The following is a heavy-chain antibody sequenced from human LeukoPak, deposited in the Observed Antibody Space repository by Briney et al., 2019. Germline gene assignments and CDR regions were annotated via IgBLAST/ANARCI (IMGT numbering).Heavy chain of an antibody. CDR2: IQSKSERGTT. D-gene: IGHD3-10*01. J-gene: IGHJ4*02. Sequence: RGPLRLPCAASGFPFSNTWVNGSRQPPGKGREGVGRIQSKSERGTTEYAAPVKRRFTISRDDSKTTLYLKMNSLKTEDTAVYYCATLTVRRVIHIWGRGTLVTVT. CDR1: GFPFSNTW. V-gene: IGHV3-15*01. CDR3: ATLTVRRVIHI.